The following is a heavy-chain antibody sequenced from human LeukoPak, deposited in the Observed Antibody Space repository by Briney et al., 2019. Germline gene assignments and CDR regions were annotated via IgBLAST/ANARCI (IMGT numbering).Heavy chain of an antibody. CDR1: GFTFSSYA. D-gene: IGHD3-10*01. V-gene: IGHV3-23*01. J-gene: IGHJ6*03. Sequence: GGSLRLSCAASGFTFSSYAMYWVRQAPGKGLEWVSSISDSGGSTDYADSVKGRFTISRDNSKNTLYLQVNSLRAEDTAVYYCAKGGAVSSKSITMIRGTRRYYYYMDVWGKGTTVTISS. CDR3: AKGGAVSSKSITMIRGTRRYYYYMDV. CDR2: ISDSGGST.